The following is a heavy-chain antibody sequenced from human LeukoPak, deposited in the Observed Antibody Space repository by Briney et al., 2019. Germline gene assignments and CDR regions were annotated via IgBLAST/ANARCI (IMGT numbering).Heavy chain of an antibody. CDR1: GFTFDDYA. V-gene: IGHV3-9*01. Sequence: GRSLRLSCAASGFTFDDYAMHWVRQAPGKGLEWVSGISWNSGSIGYADSVKGRFTISRDNAKNSLYLQMNSLRAEDTALYYCAKDMDKYSSSSDYHYYHGMDVWGQGTTVTVSS. CDR3: AKDMDKYSSSSDYHYYHGMDV. CDR2: ISWNSGSI. J-gene: IGHJ6*02. D-gene: IGHD6-6*01.